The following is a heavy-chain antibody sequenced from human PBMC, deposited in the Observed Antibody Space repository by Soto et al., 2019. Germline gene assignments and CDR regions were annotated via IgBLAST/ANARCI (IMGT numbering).Heavy chain of an antibody. Sequence: ASVKVSCKASGYTFTISYLHWVLQAPGQGLEWMGLINPSGTSTSYAQKFQGRVTVTRDTSTSTVYMELSSLRSEDTAVYYCARDWGGDYPLYYFDYWGQGTLVTVSS. CDR3: ARDWGGDYPLYYFDY. CDR1: GYTFTISY. J-gene: IGHJ4*02. CDR2: INPSGTST. D-gene: IGHD4-17*01. V-gene: IGHV1-46*01.